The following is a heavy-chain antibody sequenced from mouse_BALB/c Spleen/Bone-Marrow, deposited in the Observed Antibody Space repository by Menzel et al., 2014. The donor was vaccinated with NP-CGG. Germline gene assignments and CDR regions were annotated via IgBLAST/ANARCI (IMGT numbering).Heavy chain of an antibody. CDR1: GFNIKDTY. J-gene: IGHJ2*01. CDR2: IDPASDYT. V-gene: IGHV14-3*02. CDR3: ATLTGTFDY. D-gene: IGHD4-1*01. Sequence: VQLKQSGAELVKPGASVKLSCTASGFNIKDTYMHWVKQRPEQGLEWIGRIDPASDYTQFDSKFQGKATITADTSSNTAYLQLSSLTSEDIAVYYCATLTGTFDYWGQGTTLTVSS.